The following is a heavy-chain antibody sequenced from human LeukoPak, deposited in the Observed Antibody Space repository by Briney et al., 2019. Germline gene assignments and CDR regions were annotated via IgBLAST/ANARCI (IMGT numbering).Heavy chain of an antibody. J-gene: IGHJ4*02. CDR3: AKQFCSGGRCHFDY. V-gene: IGHV3-30*18. CDR2: ISYDGSNK. Sequence: GGSLRLSCAASGFTFSSYGMHWVRQAPGKGLEWVAVISYDGSNKYYADSVKGRFTISRDSAKNSLYLQMNSLRGEDTAVYYCAKQFCSGGRCHFDYWGQGTLVTVSS. CDR1: GFTFSSYG. D-gene: IGHD2-15*01.